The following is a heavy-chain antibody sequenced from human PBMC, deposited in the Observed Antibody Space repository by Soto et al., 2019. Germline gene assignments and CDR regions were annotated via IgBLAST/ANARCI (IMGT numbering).Heavy chain of an antibody. D-gene: IGHD6-13*01. CDR3: ARSHPRTSGIGDP. V-gene: IGHV3-21*01. Sequence: PGGSLRLSCAASGFTFSSYSMNWVRQAPGKGLEWVSSISSSSSYIYYADSVKGRFTIPRDNAKNSLYLQMNSLRAEDTAVYYCARSHPRTSGIGDPWGQGTLVTVSS. CDR2: ISSSSSYI. J-gene: IGHJ5*02. CDR1: GFTFSSYS.